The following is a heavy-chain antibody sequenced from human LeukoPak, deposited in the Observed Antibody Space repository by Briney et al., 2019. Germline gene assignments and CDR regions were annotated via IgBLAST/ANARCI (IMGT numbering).Heavy chain of an antibody. Sequence: GGSLRLSCAASGFTFRSYWMSWVRKAPGKGLEWVANIKHDGSEIYYVDSVKGRFTISRDNAKKSLYLQMNSLRAEDTAVYYCAELGITMIGGVWGKGTTVTISS. J-gene: IGHJ6*04. CDR3: AELGITMIGGV. CDR2: IKHDGSEI. CDR1: GFTFRSYW. D-gene: IGHD3-10*02. V-gene: IGHV3-7*01.